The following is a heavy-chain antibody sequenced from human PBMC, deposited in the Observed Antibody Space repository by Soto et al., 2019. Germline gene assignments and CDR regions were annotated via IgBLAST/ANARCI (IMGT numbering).Heavy chain of an antibody. Sequence: SETLSLTCAVSGGSISSSNWWSWVRQPPGKGLEWIGEIYHSGSTNYNPSLKSRVTISVDKSKNQFSLKLSSVTAADTAVYYCSRLNHLIPVAPTDYWGQGXLLTLSS. CDR2: IYHSGST. J-gene: IGHJ4*02. CDR3: SRLNHLIPVAPTDY. V-gene: IGHV4-4*02. D-gene: IGHD6-19*01. CDR1: GGSISSSNW.